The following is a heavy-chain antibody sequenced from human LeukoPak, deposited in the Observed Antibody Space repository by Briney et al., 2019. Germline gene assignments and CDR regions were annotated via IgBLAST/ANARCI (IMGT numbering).Heavy chain of an antibody. CDR3: AKDRQYTYGFFDY. J-gene: IGHJ4*02. D-gene: IGHD5-18*01. CDR2: ISDNGGST. Sequence: GGSLRLSCAASGFTFSNYAMSWVRQAPGKGLEWVSGISDNGGSTYYTDPVKGRFAISRDNSKNTLYLQMTSLRAEDTAVYYCAKDRQYTYGFFDYWGQGTLVTVSS. CDR1: GFTFSNYA. V-gene: IGHV3-23*01.